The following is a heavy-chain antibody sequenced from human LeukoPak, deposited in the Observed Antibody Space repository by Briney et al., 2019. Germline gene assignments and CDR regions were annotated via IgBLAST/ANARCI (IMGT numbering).Heavy chain of an antibody. CDR2: IYYSGST. J-gene: IGHJ3*02. D-gene: IGHD1-26*01. CDR1: GGSISSYY. Sequence: SETLSLTCTVSGGSISSYYWSWIRQPPGKGLEWIGYIYYSGSTNYNPSLKSRVTISVDTSKNQFSLKLSSVTAADTAVYYCAGLGGAGSYDAFDIWGQGTMVTVSS. CDR3: AGLGGAGSYDAFDI. V-gene: IGHV4-59*08.